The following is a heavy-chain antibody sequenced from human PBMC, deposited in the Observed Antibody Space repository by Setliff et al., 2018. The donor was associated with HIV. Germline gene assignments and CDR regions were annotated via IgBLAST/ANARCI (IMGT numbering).Heavy chain of an antibody. CDR1: GGSISSVNYY. CDR3: ARAITYYYDSSGYYYFDY. CDR2: IHYTGST. D-gene: IGHD3-22*01. Sequence: PSETLSLTCSVSGGSISSVNYYWSWIRQHPGKGLEWIGFIHYTGSTYYNPSLKSRVTISVDTSKDQFSLKLTSVTAADTAVYYCARAITYYYDSSGYYYFDYWGQGTLVTVSS. J-gene: IGHJ4*02. V-gene: IGHV4-31*03.